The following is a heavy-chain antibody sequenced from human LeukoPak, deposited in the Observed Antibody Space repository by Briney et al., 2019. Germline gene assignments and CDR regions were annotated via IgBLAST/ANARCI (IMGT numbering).Heavy chain of an antibody. V-gene: IGHV4-59*08. Sequence: SETLSLTCTVSGGSISSFFWRWLRQPPGKGLEWIGYIYCSGSTNYNPSLKSRVTISVDTSKNQFSLKLSSVTAADTAVYYCARRDCRSTSFRRYYYHYYVDVWGKGTTVTVSS. CDR1: GGSISSFF. J-gene: IGHJ6*03. D-gene: IGHD2-2*01. CDR2: IYCSGST. CDR3: ARRDCRSTSFRRYYYHYYVDV.